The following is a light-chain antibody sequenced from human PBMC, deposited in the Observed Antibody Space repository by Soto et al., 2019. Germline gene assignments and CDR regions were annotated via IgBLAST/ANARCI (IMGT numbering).Light chain of an antibody. CDR1: QSLGSN. CDR3: QQYNDWPLT. V-gene: IGKV3-15*01. J-gene: IGKJ1*01. CDR2: AAS. Sequence: VMTQSPATLSVSPGDTATLSCRASQSLGSNLGWYQQKPGQAPRLLIFAASTRATGVPARFSGSGSATEFSLTISSLQSEHFAVYFCQQYNDWPLTFGQGT.